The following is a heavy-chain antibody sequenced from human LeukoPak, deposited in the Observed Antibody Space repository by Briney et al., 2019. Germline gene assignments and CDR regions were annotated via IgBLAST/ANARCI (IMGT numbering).Heavy chain of an antibody. Sequence: RRASVKVSCKASGYTFTGYYMHWVRQAPGQGLEWMGWINPNSGGTNYAQKFQGRVTMTRDTSISTAYMELGRLRSDDTAVYYCAREKQLSPFDYWGQGTLVTVSS. CDR1: GYTFTGYY. V-gene: IGHV1-2*02. CDR3: AREKQLSPFDY. CDR2: INPNSGGT. J-gene: IGHJ4*02. D-gene: IGHD6-6*01.